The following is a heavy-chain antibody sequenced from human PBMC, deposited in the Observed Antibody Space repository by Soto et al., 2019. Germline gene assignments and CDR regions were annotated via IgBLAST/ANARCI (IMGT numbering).Heavy chain of an antibody. CDR1: GFTFSSYG. CDR2: ISYDGSNK. J-gene: IGHJ4*02. Sequence: GGSLRLSCAASGFTFSSYGMHWVRQAPGKGLEWVAVISYDGSNKYYADSVKGRFTISRDNSKNTLYLQMNSLRAEDTAVYYCAKDVEYSGYDPFDYWGQGTLVTVSS. CDR3: AKDVEYSGYDPFDY. V-gene: IGHV3-30*18. D-gene: IGHD5-12*01.